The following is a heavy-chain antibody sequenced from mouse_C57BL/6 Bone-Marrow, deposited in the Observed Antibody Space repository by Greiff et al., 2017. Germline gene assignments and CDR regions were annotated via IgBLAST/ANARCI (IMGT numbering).Heavy chain of an antibody. CDR3: TKAYYSNFPYAMDY. CDR2: IYPGSGST. J-gene: IGHJ4*01. D-gene: IGHD2-5*01. CDR1: GYTFTSYW. Sequence: QVQLQQPGAELVKPGASVKMSCKASGYTFTSYWITWVKQRPGQGLEWIGDIYPGSGSTNYNEKFKRKATLTVDTSSSTAYMQLSSLTSEDTAVYYCTKAYYSNFPYAMDYWGQGTSVTVTS. V-gene: IGHV1-55*01.